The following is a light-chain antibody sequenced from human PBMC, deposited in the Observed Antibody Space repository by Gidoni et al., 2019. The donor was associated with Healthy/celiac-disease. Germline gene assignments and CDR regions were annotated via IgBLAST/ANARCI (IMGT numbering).Light chain of an antibody. V-gene: IGKV1-17*01. CDR2: SAS. CDR3: LQHDSYPLT. CDR1: QGIRTD. Sequence: DIQMTQSPSSLSASVGHRVTITFRASQGIRTDLGWYQRKPGKAPKRLIYSASSLQSGVRSRFIGSGSGTEFTLTIRSLKPEDFAAYYGLQHDSYPLTSGGGTKVEIK. J-gene: IGKJ4*01.